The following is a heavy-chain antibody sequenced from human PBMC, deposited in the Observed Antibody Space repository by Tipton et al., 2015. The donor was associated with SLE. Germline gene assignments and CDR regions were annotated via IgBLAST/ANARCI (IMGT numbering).Heavy chain of an antibody. CDR2: IYTSGST. CDR1: GGSISRYY. J-gene: IGHJ4*02. D-gene: IGHD6-13*01. Sequence: TLSLTCTVSGGSISRYYWSWIGQPAGQGLEWIGRIYTSGSTNYNPSLKSRVTMSVDTSKHQFSLKLSSVTAADTAVYYCARVGSYSSSFDYWGQGTLVTVSS. V-gene: IGHV4-4*07. CDR3: ARVGSYSSSFDY.